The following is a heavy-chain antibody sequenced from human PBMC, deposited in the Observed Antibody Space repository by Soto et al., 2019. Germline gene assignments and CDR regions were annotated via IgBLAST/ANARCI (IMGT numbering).Heavy chain of an antibody. CDR3: GSGVGVVAAPLEYFQH. J-gene: IGHJ1*01. Sequence: QVQLVQSGAEVKKPGSSVKVSRKASGGTFSSYAISWVRQAPGQGLEWMGGIIPIFGTANYAQKFQGRVTITADESTSTAYMERSSLRSEAPAVYYWGSGVGVVAAPLEYFQHGGQGTLVTVPS. CDR1: GGTFSSYA. V-gene: IGHV1-69*12. CDR2: IIPIFGTA. D-gene: IGHD2-15*01.